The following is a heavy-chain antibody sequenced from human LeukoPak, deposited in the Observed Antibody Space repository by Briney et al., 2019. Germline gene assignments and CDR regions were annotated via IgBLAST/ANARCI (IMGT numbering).Heavy chain of an antibody. Sequence: PSETLSLTCTVSGGSISSYYWSWIRQPPGKGLEWIGYIYYSGSTNYNPSLKSRVTISVDTSKNQFSLKLSSVTAAHTAVYYCARCIAAAGTYYFDYWGQGTLVTVSS. J-gene: IGHJ4*02. CDR1: GGSISSYY. CDR2: IYYSGST. D-gene: IGHD6-13*01. V-gene: IGHV4-59*01. CDR3: ARCIAAAGTYYFDY.